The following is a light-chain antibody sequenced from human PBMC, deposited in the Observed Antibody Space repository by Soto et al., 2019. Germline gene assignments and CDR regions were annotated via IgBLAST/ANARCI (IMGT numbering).Light chain of an antibody. CDR1: RNISTY. J-gene: IGKJ1*01. CDR2: AAS. V-gene: IGKV1-5*01. CDR3: QQYNSYPGT. Sequence: IQMTQSPSTLSASLGDRVTITCRASRNISTYLAWYQQKPGKAPQLLIYAASSLESGVPSRFSGSGSGTEFTLTISSLQPDDFATYYCQQYNSYPGTFGQGTKVDIK.